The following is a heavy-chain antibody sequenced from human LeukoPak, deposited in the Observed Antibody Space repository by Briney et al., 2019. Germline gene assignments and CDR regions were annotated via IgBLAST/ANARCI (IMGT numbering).Heavy chain of an antibody. D-gene: IGHD2-2*01. CDR1: GGSISSSNYY. Sequence: PSETLSLTCTVSGGSISSSNYYWGWIRQPPGKGLEWIGNIYYSGSTNYNPSLKSRVTISTESSKNHFSLKLSSVTAADTAVYYCARGSWAPALIMPPPDFDFWGQGTLVTVSS. J-gene: IGHJ4*02. CDR2: IYYSGST. V-gene: IGHV4-61*03. CDR3: ARGSWAPALIMPPPDFDF.